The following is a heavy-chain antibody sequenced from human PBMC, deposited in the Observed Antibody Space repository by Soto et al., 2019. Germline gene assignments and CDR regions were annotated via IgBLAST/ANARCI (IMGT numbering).Heavy chain of an antibody. CDR2: IIPIFNRP. J-gene: IGHJ6*02. CDR3: ARQLNWNYYYYGMDV. CDR1: GGTFSTYA. V-gene: IGHV1-69*12. D-gene: IGHD1-1*01. Sequence: QVQLVQSGAKVKKPGSSVKVSCKASGGTFSTYAISWVRQAPGQGLEWMGGIIPIFNRPNYAQKFQARLTIAADESSSTAYMELSSLRSEDTAVYYCARQLNWNYYYYGMDVWGQGTTVTVSS.